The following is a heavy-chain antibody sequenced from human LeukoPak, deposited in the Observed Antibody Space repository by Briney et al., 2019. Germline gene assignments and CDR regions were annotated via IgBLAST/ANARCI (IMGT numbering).Heavy chain of an antibody. CDR2: IYYSGST. CDR3: ARFVVGATTVFDY. D-gene: IGHD1-26*01. J-gene: IGHJ4*02. Sequence: PSETLSLTCTVSGGSISSSSYYWGWIRQPPGKGLEWIGSIYYSGSTYYNPSLKSRVTISVDTSKNNFSLKLSSVTAADTAVYYCARFVVGATTVFDYWGQGTLVTVSS. CDR1: GGSISSSSYY. V-gene: IGHV4-39*07.